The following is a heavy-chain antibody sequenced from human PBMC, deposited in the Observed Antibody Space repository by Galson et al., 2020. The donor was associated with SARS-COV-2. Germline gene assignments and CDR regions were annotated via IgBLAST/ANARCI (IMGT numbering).Heavy chain of an antibody. D-gene: IGHD2-8*01. CDR1: GGSISNHDW. Sequence: SETLSLTCTVSGGSISNHDWWSWVRQPPGKGLEWIGEISQSVTTHYTPSLKRRVTISGDKSKNQISLKLSSVTAADTAVYYCARDSGYCTDGVCYRYWYFDFWGRGTLVTVSS. CDR3: ARDSGYCTDGVCYRYWYFDF. J-gene: IGHJ2*01. CDR2: ISQSVTT. V-gene: IGHV4-4*02.